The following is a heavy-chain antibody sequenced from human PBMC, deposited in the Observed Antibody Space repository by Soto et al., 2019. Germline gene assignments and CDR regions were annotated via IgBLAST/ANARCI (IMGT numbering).Heavy chain of an antibody. V-gene: IGHV3-33*06. CDR1: GFTFSNYG. D-gene: IGHD3-10*01. CDR3: AKDRGRQGGFDM. CDR2: IWYDGSKK. J-gene: IGHJ3*02. Sequence: QVQLVESGGGVVQPGRSLRLSCVASGFTFSNYGMHWVRQAPGKGREWVAVIWYDGSKKYYADSVKGRFTISRDNSKNTLFLQMNSLRVEDTAMYYCAKDRGRQGGFDMWGQGRVVTVSS.